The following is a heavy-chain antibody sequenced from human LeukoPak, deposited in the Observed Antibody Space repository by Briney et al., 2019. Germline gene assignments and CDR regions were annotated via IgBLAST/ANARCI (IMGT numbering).Heavy chain of an antibody. D-gene: IGHD5-12*01. CDR1: GFTFSNYA. Sequence: GGSLRLSCGASGFTFSNYAMSWVRQAPGKGLEWVSGINDNGSTRFYAASVKGRFTSSRDNPKNTLYLQMNGLRVEDTAVYYCAKDMQTWPRFPGYWGQGTLVTVSS. J-gene: IGHJ4*02. CDR2: INDNGSTR. V-gene: IGHV3-23*01. CDR3: AKDMQTWPRFPGY.